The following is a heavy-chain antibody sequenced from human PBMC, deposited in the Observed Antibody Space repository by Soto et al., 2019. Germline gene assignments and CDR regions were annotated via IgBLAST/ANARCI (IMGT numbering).Heavy chain of an antibody. CDR2: INSDGSVT. V-gene: IGHV3-74*01. CDR3: AREFSTSRPYYCAY. Sequence: EVQLVESGGGLVQPGGSLRLSCAVSGFTFTNYWMHWVRQAPGQGLVWVSRINSDGSVTNYADSVKGRFTTSRDNAKNTLYLQVNSLRAEDTAVYYCAREFSTSRPYYCAYWGPGTLVPVSS. D-gene: IGHD2-2*01. CDR1: GFTFTNYW. J-gene: IGHJ4*02.